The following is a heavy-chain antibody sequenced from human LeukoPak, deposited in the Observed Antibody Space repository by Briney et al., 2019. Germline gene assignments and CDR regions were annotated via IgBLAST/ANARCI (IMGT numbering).Heavy chain of an antibody. CDR2: IKQDGSEE. CDR3: ARVGRGNSVGADF. V-gene: IGHV3-7*01. CDR1: GFTFNTYW. Sequence: GGSLRLSCAASGFTFNTYWMSWVRQAPGKGLEWVANIKQDGSEEHYVDSVKGRFTISRGNAKNSLFLQMKSLRAEDTAVYYCARVGRGNSVGADFWGQGTLITVFS. D-gene: IGHD4-23*01. J-gene: IGHJ4*02.